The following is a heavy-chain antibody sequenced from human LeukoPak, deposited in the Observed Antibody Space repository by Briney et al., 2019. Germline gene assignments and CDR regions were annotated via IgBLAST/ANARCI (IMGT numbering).Heavy chain of an antibody. CDR2: IKKDGSKI. CDR1: GFTFSNFW. D-gene: IGHD5-12*01. Sequence: GGSLRLSCEGSGFTFSNFWMSWVRQAPGKGLEWVANIKKDGSKIYYVYSVKCRFTTSRDNAKKSLSLQMNSLRDEDTAVYYCARDHGYGGYELYSNLGCLDDWGQGIMVTVSS. CDR3: ARDHGYGGYELYSNLGCLDD. V-gene: IGHV3-7*01. J-gene: IGHJ4*02.